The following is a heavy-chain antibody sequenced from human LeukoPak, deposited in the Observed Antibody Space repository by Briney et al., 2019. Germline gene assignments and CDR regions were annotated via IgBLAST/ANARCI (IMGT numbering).Heavy chain of an antibody. J-gene: IGHJ4*02. CDR1: GYTFTSQY. D-gene: IGHD5/OR15-5a*01. Sequence: ASVKVSCRASGYTFTSQYVHWVRQAPGRGLEWMGIINPSGGSTRYAQKFQGRVTMTRDTSTSTVYMELRSLRSDDTAVYYCARRSQGTLPHYFDYWGQGTLVTVSS. CDR3: ARRSQGTLPHYFDY. V-gene: IGHV1-46*01. CDR2: INPSGGST.